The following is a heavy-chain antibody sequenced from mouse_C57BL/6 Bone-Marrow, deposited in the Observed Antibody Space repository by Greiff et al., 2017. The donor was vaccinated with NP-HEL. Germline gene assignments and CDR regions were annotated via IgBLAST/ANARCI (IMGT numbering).Heavy chain of an antibody. V-gene: IGHV1-54*01. CDR2: INPGSGGT. CDR1: GYAFTNYL. J-gene: IGHJ4*01. CDR3: ARSRRRRDYYAMDY. Sequence: QVQLQQSGAELVRPGTSVKVSCKASGYAFTNYLIEWVKQRPGQGLEWIGVINPGSGGTNYNEKFKGKATLTADKSSSTAYMQLSSLTSEDSAGYFCARSRRRRDYYAMDYWGQGTSVTVSS. D-gene: IGHD1-2*01.